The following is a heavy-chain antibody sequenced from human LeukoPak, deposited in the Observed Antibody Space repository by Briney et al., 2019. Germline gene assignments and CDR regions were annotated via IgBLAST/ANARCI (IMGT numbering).Heavy chain of an antibody. CDR2: ISYDGSNK. V-gene: IGHV3-30-3*01. D-gene: IGHD1/OR15-1a*01. J-gene: IGHJ4*02. CDR3: AENSALEY. Sequence: GGSLRLSCAASGFTFSSYAMHWVRQGPGKGLEWLAVISYDGSNKYYAHSVKGRFTISRDNSKNTLYLQMNSLKAEDTAVYYCAENSALEYWGQGTLVTVSS. CDR1: GFTFSSYA.